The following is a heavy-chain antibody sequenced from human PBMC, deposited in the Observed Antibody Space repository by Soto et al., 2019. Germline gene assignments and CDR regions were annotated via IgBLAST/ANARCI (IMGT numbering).Heavy chain of an antibody. CDR3: ARVGNPTLLEYYFDY. J-gene: IGHJ4*02. Sequence: SETLSLTCAVYGGSFSGYYWSWIRQPPGKGLEWIGEINHSGSTNYNPSLKSRVTISVDTSKNQFSLKLSSVTAADTAVYYCARVGNPTLLEYYFDYWGQGTLVTVSS. CDR2: INHSGST. CDR1: GGSFSGYY. V-gene: IGHV4-34*01. D-gene: IGHD3-10*01.